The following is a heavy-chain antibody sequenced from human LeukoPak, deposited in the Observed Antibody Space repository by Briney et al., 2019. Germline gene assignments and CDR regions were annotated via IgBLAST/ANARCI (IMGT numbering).Heavy chain of an antibody. CDR2: IYYSGDS. CDR3: ATYTRHCSGGTCYSIDY. J-gene: IGHJ4*02. CDR1: GGSISSYH. Sequence: KPSETLSPTCTVSGGSISSYHWTWIRQPPGRGLEWIGYIYYSGDSNYNPSLKSRVTISLDTSNNQFSLKLNSVTAADTAIYYCATYTRHCSGGTCYSIDYWGQGTLVTVSS. V-gene: IGHV4-59*08. D-gene: IGHD2-15*01.